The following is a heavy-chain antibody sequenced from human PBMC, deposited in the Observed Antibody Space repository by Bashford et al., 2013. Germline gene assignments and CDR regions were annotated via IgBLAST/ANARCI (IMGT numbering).Heavy chain of an antibody. CDR2: ISYNNNYI. V-gene: IGHV3-21*04. CDR1: GVTFSSYS. J-gene: IGHJ5*02. CDR3: GRDPNGNYLGAYWFDP. Sequence: GGSLRLSCAASGVTFSSYSMNWVRQAPGKGLEWVSSISYNNNYIYYADAVKGRFTISRDNAKNSLYLQMNSLRAEDTAVYYCGRDPNGNYLGAYWFDPWGQGTLVTVSS. D-gene: IGHD4-17*01.